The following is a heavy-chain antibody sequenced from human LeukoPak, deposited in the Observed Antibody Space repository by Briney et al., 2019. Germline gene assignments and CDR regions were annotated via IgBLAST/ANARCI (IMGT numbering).Heavy chain of an antibody. V-gene: IGHV3-21*01. D-gene: IGHD3-16*01. J-gene: IGHJ4*02. CDR3: AKERGATRRNYYFDY. Sequence: PGGSLRLSCAASGFTFSSYSMNWVRQAPGKGLEWVSSISSSSSYIYYADSVKGRFTISRDNSKNTLYLQMNSLRAEDTAVYYCAKERGATRRNYYFDYWGQGTLVTVSS. CDR1: GFTFSSYS. CDR2: ISSSSSYI.